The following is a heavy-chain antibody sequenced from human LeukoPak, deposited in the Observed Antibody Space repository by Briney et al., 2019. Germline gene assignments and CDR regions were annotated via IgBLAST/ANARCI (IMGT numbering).Heavy chain of an antibody. CDR2: IKRDGSEK. CDR1: GFTFTDYW. Sequence: PGGSLRLSCAASGFTFTDYWMSWVRQAPGMGLEWVANIKRDGSEKYYVDSVKGRFTISRDNAKNSLYLQMSSLRAEDTAVYYCLASGGYWGQGTLVTVSS. V-gene: IGHV3-7*01. J-gene: IGHJ4*02. D-gene: IGHD6-25*01. CDR3: LASGGY.